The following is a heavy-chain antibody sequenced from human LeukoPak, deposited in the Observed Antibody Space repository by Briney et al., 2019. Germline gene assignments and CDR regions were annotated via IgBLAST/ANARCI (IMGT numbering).Heavy chain of an antibody. CDR1: GGSISSDSYY. V-gene: IGHV4-39*01. J-gene: IGHJ4*02. Sequence: SETLSLTCIVSGGSISSDSYYWAWLRQPPGKGLQWIGSLYYRGSAYYGPSLKGRVTISGDTSQNQFSLKLNSVTATDTAVYYCARHYGPWGQGTLVTVSS. D-gene: IGHD3-10*01. CDR2: LYYRGSA. CDR3: ARHYGP.